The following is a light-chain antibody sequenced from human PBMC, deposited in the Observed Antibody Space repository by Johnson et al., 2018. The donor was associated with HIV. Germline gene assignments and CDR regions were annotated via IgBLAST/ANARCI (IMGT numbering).Light chain of an antibody. V-gene: IGLV1-51*02. J-gene: IGLJ1*01. CDR1: RSNVGDNF. Sequence: QSVLTQPPSVSAAPEQKVTISCSGSRSNVGDNFVSWYQQLPGTAPKLLIYENNKRPSGIPDRFSGSKSGTSATLGITGLQTGDEADYYGGTWDSSLSAGSVCGTGTKVTVL. CDR3: GTWDSSLSAGSV. CDR2: ENN.